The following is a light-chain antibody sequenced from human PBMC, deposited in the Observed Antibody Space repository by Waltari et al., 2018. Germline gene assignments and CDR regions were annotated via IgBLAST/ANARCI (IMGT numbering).Light chain of an antibody. Sequence: ITCRDSQSISSYLAWYQQKPGKAPKLLIYKASSLESGVPSRFSGRGSGTEFTLTISSLQPDDFATYYCQQYNYYSTFGQGTKVETK. CDR3: QQYNYYST. V-gene: IGKV1-5*03. J-gene: IGKJ1*01. CDR1: QSISSY. CDR2: KAS.